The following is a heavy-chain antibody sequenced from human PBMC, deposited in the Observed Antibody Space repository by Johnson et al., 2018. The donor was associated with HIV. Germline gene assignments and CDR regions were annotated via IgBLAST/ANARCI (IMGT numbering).Heavy chain of an antibody. V-gene: IGHV3-30*02. CDR1: GFTFSSYG. CDR3: ARGRLNHFPDAFDI. Sequence: QVQLVESGGGVVQPGASLRLSCAASGFTFSSYGMHWVRQAPGKGLDWVAFVRYDGSNKYYADYVKGRFTISRDNAKNSLYLQMDSLRAEDTAVYYCARGRLNHFPDAFDIWGQGTMVTVSS. CDR2: VRYDGSNK. J-gene: IGHJ3*02. D-gene: IGHD3-16*01.